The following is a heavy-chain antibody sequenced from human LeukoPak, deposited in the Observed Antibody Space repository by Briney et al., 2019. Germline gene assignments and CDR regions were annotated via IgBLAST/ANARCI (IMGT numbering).Heavy chain of an antibody. CDR2: IYYSGST. V-gene: IGHV4-59*01. CDR1: GGSISSYY. CDR3: ARGKGYFDY. Sequence: SETLSLTCSVSGGSISSYYWSWIRQPPGKGLEWIRYIYYSGSTNYNPSLKSRVTISVDTSKNQFSLNLKSVTAADTAVYYCARGKGYFDYWGQGTLVTVSS. J-gene: IGHJ4*02.